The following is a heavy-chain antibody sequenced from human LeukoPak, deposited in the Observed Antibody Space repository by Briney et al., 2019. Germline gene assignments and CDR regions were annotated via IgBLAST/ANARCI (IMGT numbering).Heavy chain of an antibody. J-gene: IGHJ6*03. CDR3: ARGPDYTLTTFYYYYYMDV. CDR2: IIPIFGTA. D-gene: IGHD2-2*02. CDR1: GGTFSSYA. V-gene: IGHV1-69*05. Sequence: SVKVSCKASGGTFSSYAIIWVRQAPGQGLEWMGGIIPIFGTANYAQKFQGRVTITTDESTSTAYMELSSLRSEDTAVYYCARGPDYTLTTFYYYYYMDVWGKGTTVTVSS.